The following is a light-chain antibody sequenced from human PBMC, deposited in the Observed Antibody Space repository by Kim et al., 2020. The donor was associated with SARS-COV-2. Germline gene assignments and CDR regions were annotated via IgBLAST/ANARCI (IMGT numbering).Light chain of an antibody. V-gene: IGKV1-9*01. CDR2: AAS. CDR1: QGISSY. Sequence: DIQLTQSPSFLSASVGDRVTITCRASQGISSYLAWYQQKPGKAPKLLIYAASTLQSGVPSRFSGSGSGTEFTLTISSLQHEDFATYYGQQLNSYPRLTFGGGSKLEI. J-gene: IGKJ4*01. CDR3: QQLNSYPRLT.